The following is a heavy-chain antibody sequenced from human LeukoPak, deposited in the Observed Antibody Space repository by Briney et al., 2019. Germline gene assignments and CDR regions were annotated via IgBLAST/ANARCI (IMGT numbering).Heavy chain of an antibody. CDR1: GGSFSGYY. V-gene: IGHV4-34*01. J-gene: IGHJ4*02. D-gene: IGHD3-3*01. Sequence: SETLSHTCAVYGGSFSGYYWSWIRQPPGKGLEWIGEINHSGSTNYNPSLKSRVTISVDTSKNQFSLKLSSVTAADTAVYYCARGLEYANLNWGQGTLVTVSS. CDR2: INHSGST. CDR3: ARGLEYANLN.